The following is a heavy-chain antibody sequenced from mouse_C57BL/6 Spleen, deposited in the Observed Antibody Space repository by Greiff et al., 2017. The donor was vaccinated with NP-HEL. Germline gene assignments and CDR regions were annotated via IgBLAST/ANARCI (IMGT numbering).Heavy chain of an antibody. Sequence: EVKLVESGGGLVKPGGSLKLSCAASGFTFSSYAMSWVRQTPEKRLEWVATISDGGSYTYYPDNVKGRFTISRDNAKNNLYLQMSHLKSEDTAMYYCATYYGNSFAYWGQGTLVTVSA. CDR3: ATYYGNSFAY. J-gene: IGHJ3*01. V-gene: IGHV5-4*03. CDR2: ISDGGSYT. CDR1: GFTFSSYA. D-gene: IGHD2-10*01.